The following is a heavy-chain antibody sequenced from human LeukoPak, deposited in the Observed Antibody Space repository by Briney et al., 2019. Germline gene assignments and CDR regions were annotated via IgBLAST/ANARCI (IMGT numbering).Heavy chain of an antibody. CDR2: ISGHNGNT. D-gene: IGHD6-13*01. J-gene: IGHJ4*02. CDR1: VYNFTTFG. V-gene: IGHV1-18*01. CDR3: TREGTASTGIGPYDF. Sequence: ASVKVSCKASVYNFTTFGISWVRQAPGQGLEWLGWISGHNGNTKYIQNVQGRIAMTTDTSASIAYMELRSLTSDDTAVYYCTREGTASTGIGPYDFWGQGTLVTVSS.